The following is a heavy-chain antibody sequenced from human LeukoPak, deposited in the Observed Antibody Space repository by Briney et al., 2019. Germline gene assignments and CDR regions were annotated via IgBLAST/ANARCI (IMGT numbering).Heavy chain of an antibody. J-gene: IGHJ6*02. Sequence: SETLSLTCTVSGGSISSSSYYWGWIRQPPGKGLEWIGSIYYSGSTYYNPSLKSRVTISVDTSKNQFSLKLSSVTAADTAVYYCARGRLRFLEWFPTLNGMDVWGQGTTVTVSS. CDR3: ARGRLRFLEWFPTLNGMDV. D-gene: IGHD3-3*01. CDR2: IYYSGST. V-gene: IGHV4-39*01. CDR1: GGSISSSSYY.